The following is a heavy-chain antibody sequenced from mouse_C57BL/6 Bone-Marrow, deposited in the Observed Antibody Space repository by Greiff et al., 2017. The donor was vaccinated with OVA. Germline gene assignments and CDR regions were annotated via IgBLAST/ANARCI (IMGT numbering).Heavy chain of an antibody. CDR3: ARHGSSLYYFDD. Sequence: QVQLQQPGAELVMPGASVKLSCKASGYTFTSYWMHWVKQRPGQGLEWIGEIDPSDSYTNYNQKFKGKSTLTVDKSSSTAYMQLSSLTSEDSAVYYGARHGSSLYYFDDWGQGTTLTVAS. D-gene: IGHD1-1*01. V-gene: IGHV1-69*01. CDR2: IDPSDSYT. CDR1: GYTFTSYW. J-gene: IGHJ2*01.